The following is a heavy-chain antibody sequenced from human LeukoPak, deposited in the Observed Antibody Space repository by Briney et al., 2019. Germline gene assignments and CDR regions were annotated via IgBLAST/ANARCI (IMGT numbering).Heavy chain of an antibody. CDR2: ISYDGSNK. J-gene: IGHJ6*02. D-gene: IGHD3-22*01. CDR1: GFTFSSYG. V-gene: IGHV3-30*18. Sequence: GRSLRLSSAASGFTFSSYGMHWVRQAPGKGLEWVAVISYDGSNKYYADSVKGRFTISRDNSKNTLYLQMNSLRAEDTAVYYCAKDRKSSGYYFYYGMDVWGQGTTVTVSS. CDR3: AKDRKSSGYYFYYGMDV.